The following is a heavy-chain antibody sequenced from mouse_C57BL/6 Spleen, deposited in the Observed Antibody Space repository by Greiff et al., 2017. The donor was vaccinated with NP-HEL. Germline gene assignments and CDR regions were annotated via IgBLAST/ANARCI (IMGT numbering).Heavy chain of an antibody. CDR2: IDPENGDT. CDR1: GFNIKDDY. J-gene: IGHJ2*01. D-gene: IGHD2-4*01. V-gene: IGHV14-4*01. CDR3: TTVYYDYDQDYFDY. Sequence: VQLQQSGAELVRPGASVKLSCTASGFNIKDDYMHWVKQRPEQGLEWIGWIDPENGDTAYASKFQGKATITADTASNTAYLQLSSLTSEDTAVYYCTTVYYDYDQDYFDYWGQGTTLTVSS.